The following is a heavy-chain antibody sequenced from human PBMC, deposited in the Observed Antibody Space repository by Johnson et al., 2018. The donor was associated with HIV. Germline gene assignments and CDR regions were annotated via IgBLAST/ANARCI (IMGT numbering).Heavy chain of an antibody. CDR1: GFTVSSNY. J-gene: IGHJ3*02. CDR2: IYSGGTT. Sequence: VPLVESGGAFVQPGGSLRLSCAASGFTVSSNYMSWVRQAPGKGLEWVSVIYSGGTTYYVDSVKGRFTISRDNSKNTLYLEMNSLRAEDTAVYYCAKDTGAYYDTFLAFDIWGQGTMVTVSS. CDR3: AKDTGAYYDTFLAFDI. V-gene: IGHV3-53*01. D-gene: IGHD3-22*01.